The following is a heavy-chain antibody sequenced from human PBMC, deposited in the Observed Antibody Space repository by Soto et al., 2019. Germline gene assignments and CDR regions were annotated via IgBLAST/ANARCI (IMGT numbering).Heavy chain of an antibody. CDR1: GYSISSGYY. D-gene: IGHD5-18*01. V-gene: IGHV4-38-2*02. J-gene: IGHJ5*02. Sequence: PSETLSLTCAVSGYSISSGYYWGWIRQPPGKGLEWIGSIYHSGSTYYNPSLKSRVTISVDTSKNQFSLKLSSVTAADTAVHYCAREEYSYGYDWFDPWGQGTLVTVSS. CDR3: AREEYSYGYDWFDP. CDR2: IYHSGST.